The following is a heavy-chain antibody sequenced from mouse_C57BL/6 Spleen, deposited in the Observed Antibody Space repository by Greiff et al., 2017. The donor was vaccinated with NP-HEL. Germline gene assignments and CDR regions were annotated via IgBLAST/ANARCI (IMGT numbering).Heavy chain of an antibody. J-gene: IGHJ4*01. CDR1: GYTFTSYW. Sequence: VQLQQPGAELVRPGSSVKLSCKASGYTFTSYWMDWVKQRPGQGLEWIGNIYPSDSETHYNQKFKDKATLTVDKSSSTAYMQLSSLTSEDSAVYYCARSRGNYAMDYWGQGTSVTVSS. V-gene: IGHV1-61*01. CDR3: ARSRGNYAMDY. CDR2: IYPSDSET.